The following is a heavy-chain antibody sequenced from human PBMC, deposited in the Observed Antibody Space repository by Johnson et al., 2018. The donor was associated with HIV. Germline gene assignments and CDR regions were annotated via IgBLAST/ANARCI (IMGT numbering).Heavy chain of an antibody. Sequence: VQLVESGGGLVQPGGSLRLSCAASGFTFSSYDMHWVRQATGKGLEWVSAIGTAGDTYYPGSVKGRFTISRENAKNSLYLQMNSLRAGDTAVYYCARDAPNFFTSGVRDDAFDIWGPGTMVTVSP. D-gene: IGHD5-12*01. CDR3: ARDAPNFFTSGVRDDAFDI. V-gene: IGHV3-13*01. J-gene: IGHJ3*02. CDR2: IGTAGDT. CDR1: GFTFSSYD.